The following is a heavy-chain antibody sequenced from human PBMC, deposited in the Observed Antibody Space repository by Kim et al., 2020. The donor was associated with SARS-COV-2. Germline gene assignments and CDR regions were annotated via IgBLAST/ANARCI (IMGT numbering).Heavy chain of an antibody. CDR2: ISTVGSTI. J-gene: IGHJ4*01. CDR3: ARDRGLAARSENYFDY. Sequence: GGSLRLSCTTSGFTFSTYSMNWVRQAPGKGLEFISYISTVGSTIYYADSVKGRFTISRDHAKNSLYLQMHSLRAEDTAVYYCARDRGLAARSENYFDYSG. V-gene: IGHV3-48*04. CDR1: GFTFSTYS. D-gene: IGHD6-6*01.